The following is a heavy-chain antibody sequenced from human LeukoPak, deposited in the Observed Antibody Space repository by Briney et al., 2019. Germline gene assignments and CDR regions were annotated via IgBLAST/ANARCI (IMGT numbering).Heavy chain of an antibody. CDR2: MNPNSGNT. D-gene: IGHD3-10*01. J-gene: IGHJ4*02. CDR3: ARGTRYYGSGSYYY. CDR1: GYTFTSYD. V-gene: IGHV1-8*01. Sequence: ASVKVSCKASGYTFTSYDINWVRQATGQGLEWMGWMNPNSGNTGYAQKFQGRVTMTRNTSISTAYMELSSLRSEDTAVYYCARGTRYYGSGSYYYWGQGTPVTVSS.